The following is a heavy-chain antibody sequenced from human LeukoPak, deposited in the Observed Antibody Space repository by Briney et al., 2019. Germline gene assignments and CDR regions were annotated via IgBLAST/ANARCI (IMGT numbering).Heavy chain of an antibody. CDR3: ARGSRIAAAGSDFDY. CDR2: IHSSGST. Sequence: SETLSLTCTVSGGSISGHYWSWIRQPAGKGLDWIGRIHSSGSTNYNPSLMSRVTMSVDKSKNEFSLKLSSVTAADTAVYYCARGSRIAAAGSDFDYWGQGTLVTVSS. CDR1: GGSISGHY. D-gene: IGHD6-13*01. J-gene: IGHJ4*02. V-gene: IGHV4-4*07.